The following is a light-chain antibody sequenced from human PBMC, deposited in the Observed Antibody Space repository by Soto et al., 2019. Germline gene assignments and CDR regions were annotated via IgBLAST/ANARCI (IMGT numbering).Light chain of an antibody. V-gene: IGKV3-20*01. CDR2: GIS. Sequence: EIVMTQSPATLSVSPGEGATLSCRASQGIGDTLAWYQQKPGQTPRLLMYGISRRATGIPDRFSGSGSGTDFTLTITRLEPEDFAVYYCQQYVTSSPRTFGQGTKVEIK. J-gene: IGKJ1*01. CDR1: QGIGDT. CDR3: QQYVTSSPRT.